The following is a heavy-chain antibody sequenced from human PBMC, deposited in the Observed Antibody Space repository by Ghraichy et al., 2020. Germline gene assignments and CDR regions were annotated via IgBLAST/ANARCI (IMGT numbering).Heavy chain of an antibody. CDR3: AKDRRLGELSSFDY. CDR1: GFTFSSYA. Sequence: GESLNISCAASGFTFSSYAMSWVRQAPGKGLEWVSAISGSGGSTYYADSVKGRFTISRDNSKNTLYLQMNSLRAEDTAVYYCAKDRRLGELSSFDYWGQGTLVTVSS. D-gene: IGHD3-16*02. CDR2: ISGSGGST. V-gene: IGHV3-23*01. J-gene: IGHJ4*02.